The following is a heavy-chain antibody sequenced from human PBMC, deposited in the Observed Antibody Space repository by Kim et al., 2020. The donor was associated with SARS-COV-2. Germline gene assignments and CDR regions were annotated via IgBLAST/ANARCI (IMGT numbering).Heavy chain of an antibody. V-gene: IGHV3-66*01. CDR3: ARDIKFDGFAFFDL. Sequence: GGSLRLSCAASGITLTNNHMNWVRQAPGKGLEWVSVIYGGGTIDYADSVKDRFIISRYTSKNTVYLEMNSLRAEDTAVYYCARDIKFDGFAFFDLWGRDTLVSVSS. CDR1: GITLTNNH. D-gene: IGHD3-10*01. CDR2: IYGGGTI. J-gene: IGHJ2*01.